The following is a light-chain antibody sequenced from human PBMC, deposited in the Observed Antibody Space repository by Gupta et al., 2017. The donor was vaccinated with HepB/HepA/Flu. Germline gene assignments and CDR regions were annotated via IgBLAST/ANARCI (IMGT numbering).Light chain of an antibody. CDR3: GNSDSSLSHVV. CDR2: NNN. Sequence: QSVLTQPPPVSAAPGQKVTISCSGTSLNIEKNFVYWFQQLPTTAPNLLIFNNNRRPSGIPDRFSASTSGTSATLGTAGLQTGEEADYYCGNSDSSLSHVVIGGGTKLTVL. CDR1: SLNIEKNF. J-gene: IGLJ2*01. V-gene: IGLV1-51*02.